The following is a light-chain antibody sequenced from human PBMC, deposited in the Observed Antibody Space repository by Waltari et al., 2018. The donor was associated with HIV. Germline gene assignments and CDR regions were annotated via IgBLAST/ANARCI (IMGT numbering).Light chain of an antibody. Sequence: SYELTQPPSVSVSPGQTARITCSGDALANQYAYCYQRKPGQAPVLVIYKDSERSAGIPERFSGSSSGTTVTLTISGVQAEDEADYYCQSADSSGTYLVIFGGGTKLTVL. CDR2: KDS. CDR1: ALANQY. CDR3: QSADSSGTYLVI. V-gene: IGLV3-25*03. J-gene: IGLJ2*01.